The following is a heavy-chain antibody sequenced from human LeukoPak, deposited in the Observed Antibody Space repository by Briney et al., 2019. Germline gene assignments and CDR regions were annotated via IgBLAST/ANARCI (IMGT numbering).Heavy chain of an antibody. Sequence: PGGSLRLSCAASGFTFSDHYMDWVPQAPGKGLEWVGRARNKANGYTTEYAASVKGRFTISRDDSKNSLYLQMNSLRTEDTALYYCTRVSRTYQGAFDFWGQGTMVTVSS. J-gene: IGHJ3*01. CDR3: TRVSRTYQGAFDF. V-gene: IGHV3-72*01. CDR1: GFTFSDHY. CDR2: ARNKANGYTT. D-gene: IGHD2-2*01.